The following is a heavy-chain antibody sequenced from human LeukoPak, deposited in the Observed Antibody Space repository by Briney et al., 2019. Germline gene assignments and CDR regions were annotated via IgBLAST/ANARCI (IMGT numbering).Heavy chain of an antibody. Sequence: GGTLRLSCAASGFIFSNYGMTWVRQAPGKGLEWVSTIGDNADRKFYAASVKGRFTISRDNAKNSLYLQMNSLRAEDTAVYYCARWKTVTTGFDYWGQGTLVTVSS. V-gene: IGHV3-23*01. CDR1: GFIFSNYG. CDR3: ARWKTVTTGFDY. D-gene: IGHD4-17*01. CDR2: IGDNADRK. J-gene: IGHJ4*02.